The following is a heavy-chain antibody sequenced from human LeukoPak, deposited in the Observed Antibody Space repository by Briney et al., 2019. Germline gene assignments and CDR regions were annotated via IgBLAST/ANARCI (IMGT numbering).Heavy chain of an antibody. V-gene: IGHV3-23*01. CDR2: ISGAGTGT. D-gene: IGHD3-22*01. Sequence: GGSLRLSCAASGFTFSSYAMNWVRQAPGKGLEWVSSISGAGTGTYYADSVKGRFTISRDNSKNTLYLQMNSLRAEDTAVYYCAKEDYYDSSGYYYWGQGTLVTVSS. CDR1: GFTFSSYA. CDR3: AKEDYYDSSGYYY. J-gene: IGHJ4*02.